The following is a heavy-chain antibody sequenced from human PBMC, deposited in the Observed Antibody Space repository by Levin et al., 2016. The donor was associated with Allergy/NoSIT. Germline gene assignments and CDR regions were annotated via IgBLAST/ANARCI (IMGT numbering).Heavy chain of an antibody. D-gene: IGHD6-13*01. V-gene: IGHV3-21*06. J-gene: IGHJ6*02. CDR3: ARESGNTWYIRDGLDV. CDR2: ISSTSSFT. Sequence: GESLKISCVASGLSFSDHTMYWFRQPPGKGLEWVSSISSTSSFTYEADPVKGRFTVYRDNAKNSLHLQMYSLRAEDTAIYYCARESGNTWYIRDGLDVWGQGTTVTVSS. CDR1: GLSFSDHT.